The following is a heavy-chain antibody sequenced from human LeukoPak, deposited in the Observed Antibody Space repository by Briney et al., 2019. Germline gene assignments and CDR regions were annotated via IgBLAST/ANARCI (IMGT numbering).Heavy chain of an antibody. J-gene: IGHJ4*02. CDR3: ARGPNVVVTAIDVVGYFDY. D-gene: IGHD2-21*02. Sequence: GGSLRLSCAASGFTFSSYSMNWVRQAPGKGLEWVSCISSSSSYIYYADSVKGRFTISRDNAKNSLYLQMNSLRAEDTAVYHCARGPNVVVTAIDVVGYFDYWGQGTLVTVSS. CDR1: GFTFSSYS. V-gene: IGHV3-21*01. CDR2: ISSSSSYI.